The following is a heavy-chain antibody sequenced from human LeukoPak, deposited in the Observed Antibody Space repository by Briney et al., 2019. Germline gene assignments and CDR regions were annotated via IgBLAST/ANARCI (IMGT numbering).Heavy chain of an antibody. D-gene: IGHD3-22*01. CDR1: GFTFSTYN. Sequence: GGSLRLSCAASGFTFSTYNMNWVRQAPGKGLEWVSAISGSGGSTYYADSVKGRFTISRDNSKNTLYLQMNSLRAEDTAVYYCAKASRKWLSDYWGQGTLVTVSS. V-gene: IGHV3-23*01. CDR2: ISGSGGST. J-gene: IGHJ4*02. CDR3: AKASRKWLSDY.